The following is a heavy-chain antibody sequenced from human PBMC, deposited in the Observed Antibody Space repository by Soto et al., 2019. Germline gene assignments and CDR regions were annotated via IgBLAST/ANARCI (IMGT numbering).Heavy chain of an antibody. D-gene: IGHD1-1*01. CDR1: GYSFTDYY. V-gene: IGHV1-2*02. Sequence: ASVKVSCKASGYSFTDYYMHWVRQAPGQGLEWMGWINPYRGATNYAQKFQGRVTMTRDTSISTAYMELSRLRSDDTAVYWCAREHVRPRTGAMDVWGQGTTVAVSS. CDR3: AREHVRPRTGAMDV. J-gene: IGHJ6*02. CDR2: INPYRGAT.